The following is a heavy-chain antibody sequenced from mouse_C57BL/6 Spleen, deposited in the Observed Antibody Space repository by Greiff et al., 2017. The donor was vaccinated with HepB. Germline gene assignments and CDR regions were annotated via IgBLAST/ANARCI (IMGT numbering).Heavy chain of an antibody. Sequence: EVHLVESGGGLVKPGGSLKLSCAASGFTFSDYGMHWVRQAPEKGLEWVAYISSGSSTIYYADTVKGRFTISRDNAKNTLFLQMTSLRSEDTAMYYCAAPITTVVAPYWYFDVWGTGTTVTVSS. V-gene: IGHV5-17*01. CDR2: ISSGSSTI. CDR3: AAPITTVVAPYWYFDV. D-gene: IGHD1-1*01. CDR1: GFTFSDYG. J-gene: IGHJ1*03.